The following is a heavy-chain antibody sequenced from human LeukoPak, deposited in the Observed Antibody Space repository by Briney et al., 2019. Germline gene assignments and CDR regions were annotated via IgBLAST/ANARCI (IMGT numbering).Heavy chain of an antibody. CDR3: ASQGASTRLDAFDI. J-gene: IGHJ3*02. D-gene: IGHD2-2*01. Sequence: ASVKVSCKSSGYTFTSYDINWVRQATGQGLEWMGWMNPNSGNTGYAQKFQGRVTMTSNTSISTAYMELSSLRSEDTAVYYCASQGASTRLDAFDIWGQGTMVTVSS. V-gene: IGHV1-8*01. CDR1: GYTFTSYD. CDR2: MNPNSGNT.